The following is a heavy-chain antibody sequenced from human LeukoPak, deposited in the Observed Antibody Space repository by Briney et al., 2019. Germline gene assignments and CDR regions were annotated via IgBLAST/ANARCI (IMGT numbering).Heavy chain of an antibody. Sequence: ASVKVSCKASGGTFSSYAISWVRQAPGQGLEWMGGIIPIFGTANYAQKFQGRVTITADESTSTAYMELSSLRSEDTAVYYCARWMTYYDFWSGPPLYYYYGMDVWGQGTTVTVSS. CDR3: ARWMTYYDFWSGPPLYYYYGMDV. J-gene: IGHJ6*02. D-gene: IGHD3-3*01. V-gene: IGHV1-69*13. CDR1: GGTFSSYA. CDR2: IIPIFGTA.